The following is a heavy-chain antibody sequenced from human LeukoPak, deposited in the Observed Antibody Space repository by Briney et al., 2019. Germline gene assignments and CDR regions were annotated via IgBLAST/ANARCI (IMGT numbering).Heavy chain of an antibody. V-gene: IGHV4-59*12. D-gene: IGHD1-26*01. Sequence: PSETLSLTCTVSGGSLSRYYWSWIRQPPGKGLERIGYIYYSGSTNYNPSLKSRVTISVDTSKNQFSLKLSTVTAADTAVYYCARDEASGSLFDYWGQGTLVTVSS. CDR2: IYYSGST. CDR3: ARDEASGSLFDY. J-gene: IGHJ4*02. CDR1: GGSLSRYY.